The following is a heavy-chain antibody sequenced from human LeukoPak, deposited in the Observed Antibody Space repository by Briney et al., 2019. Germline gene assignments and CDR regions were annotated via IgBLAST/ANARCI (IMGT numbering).Heavy chain of an antibody. V-gene: IGHV1-8*03. J-gene: IGHJ4*02. CDR3: ARGGYDFWSGYVNYFDY. CDR1: GYTFTSYD. D-gene: IGHD3-3*01. Sequence: ASVKVSCKASGYTFTSYDINWVRQATGQGLEWMGWMNPNSGNTGYAQKFQGRVTITRNTSISTAYMELSSLRSEDTAVYYCARGGYDFWSGYVNYFDYWGQGTPVTVSS. CDR2: MNPNSGNT.